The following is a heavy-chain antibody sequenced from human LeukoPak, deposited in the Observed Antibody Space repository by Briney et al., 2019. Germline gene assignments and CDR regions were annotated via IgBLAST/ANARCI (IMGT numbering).Heavy chain of an antibody. D-gene: IGHD6-6*01. CDR2: IYPGDSDT. CDR3: ARERSSQGYFDF. J-gene: IGHJ4*02. CDR1: GYSFTNYW. V-gene: IGHV5-51*01. Sequence: GESLKISFEGSGYSFTNYWIGWVRQMPGKGLEWVGIIYPGDSDTRYSPSFQGQVTISADKSINTAYLQWSSLKASDTAMYYCARERSSQGYFDFWGQGTLVTVSS.